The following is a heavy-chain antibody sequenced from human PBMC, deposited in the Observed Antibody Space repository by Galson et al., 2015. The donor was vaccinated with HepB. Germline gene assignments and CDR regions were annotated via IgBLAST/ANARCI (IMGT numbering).Heavy chain of an antibody. CDR2: ISAYNGNT. Sequence: SVKVSCKASGYTFTSYGISWVRQAPGQGLEWMGWISAYNGNTNYAQKLQGRVTMTRDTSTSTVYMELSSLRSEDTAVYYCASLATFVDDDYWGQGTLVTVSS. D-gene: IGHD3-16*01. V-gene: IGHV1-18*01. CDR1: GYTFTSYG. J-gene: IGHJ4*02. CDR3: ASLATFVDDDY.